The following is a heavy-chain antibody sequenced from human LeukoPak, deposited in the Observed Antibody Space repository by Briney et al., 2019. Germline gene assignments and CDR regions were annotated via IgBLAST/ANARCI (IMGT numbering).Heavy chain of an antibody. V-gene: IGHV1-18*01. CDR3: ARDLDVSGSYYTDY. Sequence: ASVKVSCKTSAYTFSNYGFNWVRQAPGQGLEWMGWISAYNGNTKYAQRFQGRFTMTTDTSTSTAYMELRSLTSDDTAVYYCARDLDVSGSYYTDYWGQGTLVTVSS. CDR2: ISAYNGNT. D-gene: IGHD3-10*01. CDR1: AYTFSNYG. J-gene: IGHJ4*02.